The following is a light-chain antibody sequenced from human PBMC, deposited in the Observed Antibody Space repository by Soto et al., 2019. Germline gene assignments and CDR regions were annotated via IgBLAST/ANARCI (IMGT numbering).Light chain of an antibody. CDR3: DSDARFSTHA. CDR2: GVT. CDR1: GSGGGGYDR. V-gene: IGLV2-14*03. Sequence: QSGGTPLPSASGSAGKSVTISCTGTGSGGGGYDRVSWFQQHPGNAPKLIIYGVTDRISGVASRFSGSKSGNTASLTISGPKAQDGADCYCDSDARFSTHACATGTQVTVL. J-gene: IGLJ1*01.